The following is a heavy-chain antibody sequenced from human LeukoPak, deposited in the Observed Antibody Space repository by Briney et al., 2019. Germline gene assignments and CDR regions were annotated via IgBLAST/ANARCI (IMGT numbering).Heavy chain of an antibody. CDR2: FDPEDGET. J-gene: IGHJ6*02. CDR3: ARAPSDFWSGYYIYYYGMDV. CDR1: GYTLTELS. V-gene: IGHV1-24*01. D-gene: IGHD3-3*01. Sequence: ASVKVSCKVSGYTLTELSMHWVRQAPGKGLEWMGGFDPEDGETIYAQKFQGRVTMTEDTSTDTAYMELSSLRSEDTAVYYCARAPSDFWSGYYIYYYGMDVWGQGTTVTVSS.